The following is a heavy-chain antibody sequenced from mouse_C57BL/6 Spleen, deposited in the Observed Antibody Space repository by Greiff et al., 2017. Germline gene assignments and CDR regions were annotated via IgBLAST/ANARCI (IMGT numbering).Heavy chain of an antibody. J-gene: IGHJ2*01. Sequence: EVQLVESEGGLVQPGSSMKLSCTASGFTFSDYYMAWVRQVPEKGLEWVANINYDGSSTYYLDSLKSRFIISRDNAKNILYLQMSSLKSEDTATYYCARVHGNLFDYWGQGTTLTVSS. CDR3: ARVHGNLFDY. D-gene: IGHD2-1*01. CDR1: GFTFSDYY. CDR2: INYDGSST. V-gene: IGHV5-16*01.